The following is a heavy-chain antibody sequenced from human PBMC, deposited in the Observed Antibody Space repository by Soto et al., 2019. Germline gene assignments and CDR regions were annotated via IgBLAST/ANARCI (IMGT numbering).Heavy chain of an antibody. D-gene: IGHD3-22*01. CDR3: AKSYFDSSGFDS. CDR1: GFTFRSYA. CDR2: VSDTGIST. Sequence: EVHLLDSGGGLVQPGGSLRLSCAASGFTFRSYALSWVRQAPGKGLEWVSTVSDTGISTYYAGSVTGRFTISRDNSRNTVYLQMNSLRAEDTAVYYCAKSYFDSSGFDSWGLGTLVTVSS. J-gene: IGHJ5*01. V-gene: IGHV3-23*01.